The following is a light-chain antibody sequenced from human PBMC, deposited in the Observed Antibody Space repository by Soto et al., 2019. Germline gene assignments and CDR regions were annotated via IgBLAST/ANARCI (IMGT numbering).Light chain of an antibody. Sequence: SALTQPASVSGSPGQSITISCTGTSSDVGSYNLVSWYQQHPGKAPKLIIYDVSSRPSGVSNRFSGSKSGNTASLTISGLQAEDEADYYCSSHTSSSTPYVFGTGTKVTVL. CDR1: SSDVGSYNL. CDR3: SSHTSSSTPYV. V-gene: IGLV2-14*02. J-gene: IGLJ1*01. CDR2: DVS.